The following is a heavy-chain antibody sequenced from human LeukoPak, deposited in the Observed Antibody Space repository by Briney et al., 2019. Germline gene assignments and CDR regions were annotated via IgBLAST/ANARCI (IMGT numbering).Heavy chain of an antibody. CDR2: INSDGSST. CDR3: ARDTAGDFWSGYTSYYYYYGMDV. J-gene: IGHJ6*02. Sequence: GGSLRLSCAASGFTFSSYWMHWVRQAPGKGLVWVSRINSDGSSTSYADSVKGRFTISRDNAKNTLYLQMNSLRAEDTAVHYCARDTAGDFWSGYTSYYYYYGMDVWGQGTTVTVSS. D-gene: IGHD3-3*01. V-gene: IGHV3-74*01. CDR1: GFTFSSYW.